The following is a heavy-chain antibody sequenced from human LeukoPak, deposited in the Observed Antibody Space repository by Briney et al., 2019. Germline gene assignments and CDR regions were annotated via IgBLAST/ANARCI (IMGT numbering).Heavy chain of an antibody. CDR2: ISGSSTTI. CDR3: ARVLGTAAAHWYFDL. J-gene: IGHJ2*01. Sequence: GGSLRLSCAASGFTFSRYGINWVRQAPGKGLEWISYISGSSTTIYYADSVKGRFTISRDNANNSLYLQMNSLRAEDTAVYYCARVLGTAAAHWYFDLWGRGTLVTVSS. D-gene: IGHD6-13*01. V-gene: IGHV3-48*04. CDR1: GFTFSRYG.